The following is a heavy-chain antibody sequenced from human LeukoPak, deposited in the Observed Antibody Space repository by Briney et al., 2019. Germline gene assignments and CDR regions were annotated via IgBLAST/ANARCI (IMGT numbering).Heavy chain of an antibody. CDR1: GFTSSSYR. Sequence: PGGALRLSCAASGFTSSSYRRNWVRQAPGRGLEWLSYISSNSRTIYYADSMKGRFTISRDNAKNSLYLQMNTLRPEDPAVYYCARERQNKDFWSGGDYRGQGTLVTVSS. CDR3: ARERQNKDFWSGGDY. D-gene: IGHD3-3*01. CDR2: ISSNSRTI. J-gene: IGHJ4*02. V-gene: IGHV3-48*04.